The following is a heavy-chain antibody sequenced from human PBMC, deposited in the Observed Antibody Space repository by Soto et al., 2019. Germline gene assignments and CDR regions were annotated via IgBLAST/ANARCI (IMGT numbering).Heavy chain of an antibody. Sequence: GGSLRLSCAASGFTFSSYAMSWVRQAPGKGLEWVSAISGSGGSTYYADSVKGRFTISGDNSKNTLYLQMNSLRAEDTAVYYCAKDRWFLEWFLDYWGQGTLVTVSS. CDR1: GFTFSSYA. D-gene: IGHD3-3*01. V-gene: IGHV3-23*01. CDR3: AKDRWFLEWFLDY. J-gene: IGHJ4*02. CDR2: ISGSGGST.